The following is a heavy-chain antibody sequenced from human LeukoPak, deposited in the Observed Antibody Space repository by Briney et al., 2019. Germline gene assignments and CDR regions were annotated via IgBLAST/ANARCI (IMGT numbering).Heavy chain of an antibody. J-gene: IGHJ6*02. V-gene: IGHV3-48*02. CDR2: ISSSGTTI. D-gene: IGHD3-10*01. Sequence: PRGSPRLSCAASGFXFSSYSMNWVRHAPGKGLYWVSYISSSGTTIYYADSVKGRFTISRDNAKNSLYLQMNSLRDEDTAVYYCARASGSGSGTYYYYGMDVWGQGTTVTVSS. CDR3: ARASGSGSGTYYYYGMDV. CDR1: GFXFSSYS.